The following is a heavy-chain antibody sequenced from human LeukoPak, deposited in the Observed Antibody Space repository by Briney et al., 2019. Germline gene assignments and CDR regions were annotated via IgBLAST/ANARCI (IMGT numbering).Heavy chain of an antibody. CDR1: GYTLTELS. V-gene: IGHV1-24*01. D-gene: IGHD4-17*01. Sequence: ASVKVSCKVSGYTLTELSMHWVRQAPGKGLEWMGGFDPEDGETIYAQKFQGRVTMTEDTSTDTAYMELSSLRSEDTAVYYCASTGWQPHRAVWYFDLWGRGTLVTVSS. J-gene: IGHJ2*01. CDR3: ASTGWQPHRAVWYFDL. CDR2: FDPEDGET.